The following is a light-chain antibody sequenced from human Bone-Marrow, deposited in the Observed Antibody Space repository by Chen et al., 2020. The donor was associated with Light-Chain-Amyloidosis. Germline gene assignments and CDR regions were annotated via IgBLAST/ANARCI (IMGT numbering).Light chain of an antibody. J-gene: IGLJ3*02. CDR3: ATWDSSLTVWM. CDR1: SSNIAGNY. Sequence: QSVLTQPPSVSAAPGQRVTISCSGSSSNIAGNYVSWYQQLPGTAPKLLIYENNQRPSEIPDRFSGSKSGTSATLGVAGLQTGDEADYYGATWDSSLTVWMFGGGTKLTVL. CDR2: ENN. V-gene: IGLV1-51*01.